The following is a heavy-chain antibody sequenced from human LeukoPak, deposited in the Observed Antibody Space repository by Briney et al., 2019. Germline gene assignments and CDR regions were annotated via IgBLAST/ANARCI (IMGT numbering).Heavy chain of an antibody. V-gene: IGHV1-18*01. CDR3: ARVDIRYYYDSSGAINAFDI. CDR1: GYTFTSYG. D-gene: IGHD3-22*01. Sequence: ASVKVSCKASGYTFTSYGISWVRQAPGQGLEWMGWISAYNGNTNYAQKLQGRVTMTTDTSTSTAYMELRSLRSDDTAVYYCARVDIRYYYDSSGAINAFDIWGQGTMVTVSS. J-gene: IGHJ3*02. CDR2: ISAYNGNT.